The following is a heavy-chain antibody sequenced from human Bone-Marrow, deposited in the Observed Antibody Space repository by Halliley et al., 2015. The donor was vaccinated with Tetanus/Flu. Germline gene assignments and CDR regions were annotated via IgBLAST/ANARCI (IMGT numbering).Heavy chain of an antibody. J-gene: IGHJ5*02. CDR3: ATVKRDHLRLSELSFGA. V-gene: IGHV4-59*01. Sequence: TLSLTCTVSGGSIKNYYWSWIRQPPGKGLEWIGYFYSSGTTNYNSSLQSRATISVDTSKNQLSLRLRSVTAADTAVYCCATVKRDHLRLSELSFGAWGQGTLVTVSS. CDR2: FYSSGTT. CDR1: GGSIKNYY. D-gene: IGHD3-16*02.